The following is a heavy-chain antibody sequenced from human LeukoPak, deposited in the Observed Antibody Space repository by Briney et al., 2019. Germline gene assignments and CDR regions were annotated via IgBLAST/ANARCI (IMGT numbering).Heavy chain of an antibody. Sequence: ASVKVSCKASGYTFTSYAMHWVRQAPGQRLEWMGWINAGNGNTKYSQKFQGRVTITRDTSASTAYMELSSLRSEDTAVYYCARDTLILWFGESWFDPWGQGTLVTVSS. CDR1: GYTFTSYA. J-gene: IGHJ5*02. CDR2: INAGNGNT. D-gene: IGHD3-10*01. V-gene: IGHV1-3*01. CDR3: ARDTLILWFGESWFDP.